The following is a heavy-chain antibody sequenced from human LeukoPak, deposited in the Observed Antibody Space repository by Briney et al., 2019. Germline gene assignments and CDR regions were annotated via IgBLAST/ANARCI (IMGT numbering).Heavy chain of an antibody. Sequence: GGSLRLSCAASGFNFTTHGMNWVRQAPGKGLEWVSAISGSGGSTYYADSVKGRFTISRDNSKNTLYLQMNSLRAEDTAVYYCAKDHGTYYYDSSGYRFDYWGQGTLVTVSS. J-gene: IGHJ4*02. CDR1: GFNFTTHG. CDR3: AKDHGTYYYDSSGYRFDY. V-gene: IGHV3-23*01. CDR2: ISGSGGST. D-gene: IGHD3-22*01.